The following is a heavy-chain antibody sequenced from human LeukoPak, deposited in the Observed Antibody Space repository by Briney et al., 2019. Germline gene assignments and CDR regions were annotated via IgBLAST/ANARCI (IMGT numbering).Heavy chain of an antibody. CDR1: GGTFSSYA. J-gene: IGHJ3*02. Sequence: SVKVSCKASGGTFSSYAISWVRQAPGQGLKWMGGIIPIFGTANYAQKFQGRVTITADESTSTAYMELSSLRSDDTAVYYCARERAGGDSSVVDAFDIWGQGTMVTVSS. D-gene: IGHD3-22*01. V-gene: IGHV1-69*13. CDR3: ARERAGGDSSVVDAFDI. CDR2: IIPIFGTA.